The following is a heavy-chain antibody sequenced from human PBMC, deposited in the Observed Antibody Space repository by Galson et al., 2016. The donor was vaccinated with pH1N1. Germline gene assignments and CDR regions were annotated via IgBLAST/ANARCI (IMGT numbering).Heavy chain of an antibody. V-gene: IGHV4-4*07. J-gene: IGHJ4*01. CDR3: ARGIRGSFPDRTYYFDS. Sequence: SETLSLTCAVSGVFISSHYWSWIRQPAGKGLEWIGRLYKTGSTKYNPSLKSRVSMSVDTSKSQFSLRLTSVTAADAAVYYCARGIRGSFPDRTYYFDSWGQGTLVTVSS. CDR1: GVFISSHY. CDR2: LYKTGST. D-gene: IGHD1-26*01.